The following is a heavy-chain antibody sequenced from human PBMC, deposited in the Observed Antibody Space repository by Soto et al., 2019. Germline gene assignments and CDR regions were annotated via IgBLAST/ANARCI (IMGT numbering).Heavy chain of an antibody. CDR3: ARGYSYTQPVFDY. D-gene: IGHD5-18*01. V-gene: IGHV3-53*01. Sequence: GVSLRLSCAAAGLTVSDNYMTWVRQDPGKGLEWVSFIYSSGSTYYADSVKGRFTISRDNFKNTLYLQMNSLRAEDTAVYYCARGYSYTQPVFDYWGLGTLVTVSS. J-gene: IGHJ4*02. CDR2: IYSSGST. CDR1: GLTVSDNY.